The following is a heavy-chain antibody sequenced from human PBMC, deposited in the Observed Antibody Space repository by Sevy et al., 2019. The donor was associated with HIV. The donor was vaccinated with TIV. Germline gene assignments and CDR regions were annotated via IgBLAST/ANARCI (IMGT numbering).Heavy chain of an antibody. Sequence: GGSLRLSCAASGFTSNNFWLHWVRQAPGKGLVWVSRINSDGESTGYADFVKGRFTISRDNAKNTAYLQMNSLRADDTAIYDCARGTRGVVDSWGQGTLVTVSS. CDR3: ARGTRGVVDS. CDR1: GFTSNNFW. J-gene: IGHJ4*02. D-gene: IGHD3-10*01. CDR2: INSDGEST. V-gene: IGHV3-74*01.